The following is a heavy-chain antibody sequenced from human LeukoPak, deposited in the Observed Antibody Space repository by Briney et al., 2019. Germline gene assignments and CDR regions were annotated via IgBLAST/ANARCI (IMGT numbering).Heavy chain of an antibody. CDR3: ARQGYDSSGLDY. J-gene: IGHJ4*02. V-gene: IGHV3-30-3*01. CDR1: GFTFSSYA. D-gene: IGHD3-22*01. Sequence: EGSLRLSCAASGFTFSSYAMHWVRQAPGKGLEWVAVISYDGSNKYYADSVKGRFTISRDNSKNTLYLQMNSLRAEDTAVYYCARQGYDSSGLDYWGQGTLVTVSS. CDR2: ISYDGSNK.